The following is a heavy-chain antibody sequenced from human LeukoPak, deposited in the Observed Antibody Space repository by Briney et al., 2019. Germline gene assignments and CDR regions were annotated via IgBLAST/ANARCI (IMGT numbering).Heavy chain of an antibody. CDR3: AKDRETTASATFGF. Sequence: QPGRSLRLSCAASGFTFNNYGMHYVRQAPGKGLEWVAVISDDGRNKNYADYVKGRFTISRDSSNNTLYLQMNSLRAEDTGVYFCAKDRETTASATFGFRGQGTLVTVSS. V-gene: IGHV3-30*18. D-gene: IGHD1-1*01. J-gene: IGHJ4*02. CDR1: GFTFNNYG. CDR2: ISDDGRNK.